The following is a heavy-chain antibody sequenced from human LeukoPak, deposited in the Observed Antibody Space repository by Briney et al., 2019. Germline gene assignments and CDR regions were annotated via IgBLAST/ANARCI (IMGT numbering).Heavy chain of an antibody. V-gene: IGHV4-59*01. Sequence: SETLSLTCTVSGGSISSYYWSWIRQPPGKGLEWIGYIYYSGSTNYNPSLKRRVTISVDTSKNQFSLKLSSVTAADTAVYYCARGIMITFGGVIAGGAFDYWGQGTLVTVSS. CDR3: ARGIMITFGGVIAGGAFDY. CDR2: IYYSGST. D-gene: IGHD3-16*02. CDR1: GGSISSYY. J-gene: IGHJ4*02.